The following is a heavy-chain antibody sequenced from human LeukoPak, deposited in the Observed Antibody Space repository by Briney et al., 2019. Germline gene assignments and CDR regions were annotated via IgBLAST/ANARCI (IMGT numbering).Heavy chain of an antibody. V-gene: IGHV1-2*02. CDR3: ARVTTVTTGYYGMDV. Sequence: ASVKVSCKASGYTFTGYYMHWVRQAPGQGLEWMGWINPNSGGTNYAQKFQGRVTMTRDTSISTAYMELSSLRSEDTAVYYCARVTTVTTGYYGMDVWGQGTTVTVSS. CDR2: INPNSGGT. J-gene: IGHJ6*02. D-gene: IGHD4-17*01. CDR1: GYTFTGYY.